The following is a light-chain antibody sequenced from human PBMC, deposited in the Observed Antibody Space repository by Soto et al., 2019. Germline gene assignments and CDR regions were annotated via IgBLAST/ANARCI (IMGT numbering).Light chain of an antibody. CDR3: QQDNNWPRALT. J-gene: IGKJ4*01. Sequence: EIVLTQSPGTLSLSPGERATLSCRASQSVSSSYLAWYQQKPGQAPRLLIYGASTRATGIPARFSGSGSGTEFTLTISSLQSEDFAVYYCQQDNNWPRALTFGGGTKVDI. CDR1: QSVSSSY. V-gene: IGKV3-15*01. CDR2: GAS.